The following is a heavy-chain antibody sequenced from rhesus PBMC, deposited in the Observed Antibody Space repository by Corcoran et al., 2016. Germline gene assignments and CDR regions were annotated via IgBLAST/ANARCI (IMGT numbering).Heavy chain of an antibody. CDR3: ATGLVAANFDY. CDR2: VDPEDGEA. D-gene: IGHD4-29*01. Sequence: EVQLVQSGAEVKKPGASVKIPCTASGSPFTDSHLHLLRQASGKGLEWMGRVDPEDGEADYAQKVQDRVTITRDTSTDTAYMERSSLRSEDTAVYYCATGLVAANFDYWGQGVLVTVSS. V-gene: IGHV1-111*01. CDR1: GSPFTDSH. J-gene: IGHJ4*01.